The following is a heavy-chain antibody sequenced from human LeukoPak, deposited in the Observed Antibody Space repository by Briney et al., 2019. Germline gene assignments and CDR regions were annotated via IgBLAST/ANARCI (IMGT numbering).Heavy chain of an antibody. Sequence: ASVKVSCKSSGYTFTGYYMHWVRQAPGQGLEWMGWINPNNGGTSYAQKFQGRVTMTRDTSVTTAYMDLSGLTSDDTAVYYCARDSVRKTSQDGYKYNGFDYWGQGTLVTVSS. CDR2: INPNNGGT. J-gene: IGHJ4*02. CDR1: GYTFTGYY. CDR3: ARDSVRKTSQDGYKYNGFDY. V-gene: IGHV1-2*02. D-gene: IGHD5-24*01.